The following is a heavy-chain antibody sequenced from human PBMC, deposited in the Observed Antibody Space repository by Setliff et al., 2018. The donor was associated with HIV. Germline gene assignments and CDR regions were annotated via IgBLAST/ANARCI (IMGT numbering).Heavy chain of an antibody. CDR1: DYTSTTYW. J-gene: IGHJ4*02. Sequence: GESLKISCKAVDYTSTTYWIGWVRQMPGEGLEWMGIIYPGDSDTRYNPSFEGQVTVSADKTITTAYLQLTSLKASDTAMYFCARLPYYVSGGVFDHWGKGTLVTVSS. CDR3: ARLPYYVSGGVFDH. D-gene: IGHD3-10*01. V-gene: IGHV5-51*01. CDR2: IYPGDSDT.